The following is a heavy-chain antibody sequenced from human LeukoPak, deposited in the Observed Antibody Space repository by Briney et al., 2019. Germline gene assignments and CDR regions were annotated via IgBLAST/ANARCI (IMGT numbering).Heavy chain of an antibody. D-gene: IGHD3-10*01. CDR1: GFTFSNYA. V-gene: IGHV4-39*07. CDR3: ARETRQIWFGELYYYYGMDV. J-gene: IGHJ6*02. CDR2: IYYSGST. Sequence: PGGSLRLSCAASGFTFSNYAMSWVRQAPGKGLEWIGSIYYSGSTYYNPSLKSRVTISVDTSKNQFSLKLSSVTAADTAVYYCARETRQIWFGELYYYYGMDVWGQGTTVIVSS.